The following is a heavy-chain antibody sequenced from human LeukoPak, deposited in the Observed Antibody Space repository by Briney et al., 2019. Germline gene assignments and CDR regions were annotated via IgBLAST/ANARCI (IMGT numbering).Heavy chain of an antibody. Sequence: ASVNVSCTASGYTFTSYAMHWVRPAPGQRLEWMGWINAGNGNTKYSQKFQGRVTITRDTSASTAYMELSSLRSEDTAVYYCARRSDWGSWYFDYWGQGTLVTVSS. CDR2: INAGNGNT. J-gene: IGHJ4*02. CDR1: GYTFTSYA. CDR3: ARRSDWGSWYFDY. D-gene: IGHD7-27*01. V-gene: IGHV1-3*01.